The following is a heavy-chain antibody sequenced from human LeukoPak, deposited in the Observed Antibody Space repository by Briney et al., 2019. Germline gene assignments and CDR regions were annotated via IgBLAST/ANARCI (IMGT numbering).Heavy chain of an antibody. Sequence: KPSETLSLTCAVYGGSFSGYYWSWIRQPPGKGLEWVGEINHSGSTNYNPSLKSRVTISVDTSKSQFSLKLSSVTAADTAVYYCARGPRITIFGVVISGWFDPWGQGTLVTVSS. CDR1: GGSFSGYY. CDR3: ARGPRITIFGVVISGWFDP. D-gene: IGHD3-3*01. J-gene: IGHJ5*02. V-gene: IGHV4-34*01. CDR2: INHSGST.